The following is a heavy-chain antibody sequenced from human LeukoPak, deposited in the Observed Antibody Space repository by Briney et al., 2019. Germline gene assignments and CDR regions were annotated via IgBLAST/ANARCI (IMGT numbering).Heavy chain of an antibody. CDR1: GFTFSSYS. D-gene: IGHD6-13*01. Sequence: GGSLRLSCAASGFTFSSYSMNWVRQAPGKGLEWVSSISSSSSYIYYADSVKGRFTISRDNAKNSLYLQVNSLRAEDTAVYYCARAGTLRDLDYWGQGTLVTVSS. CDR2: ISSSSSYI. J-gene: IGHJ4*02. CDR3: ARAGTLRDLDY. V-gene: IGHV3-21*01.